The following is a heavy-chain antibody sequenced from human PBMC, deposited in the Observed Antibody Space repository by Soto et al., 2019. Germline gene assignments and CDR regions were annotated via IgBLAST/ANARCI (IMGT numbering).Heavy chain of an antibody. D-gene: IGHD4-4*01. Sequence: SVKVSCKASGGTFSSYASSWVRQAPGQGLEWMGGIIPIFGTANYAQKFQGRVTITADESTSTAYMELSSLRSEDTAVYYCAREAVDYSNPHPRFDYWGQGTLVTVCS. CDR2: IIPIFGTA. V-gene: IGHV1-69*13. CDR3: AREAVDYSNPHPRFDY. J-gene: IGHJ4*02. CDR1: GGTFSSYA.